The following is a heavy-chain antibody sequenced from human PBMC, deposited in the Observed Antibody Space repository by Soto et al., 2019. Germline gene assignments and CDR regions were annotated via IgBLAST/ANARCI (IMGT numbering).Heavy chain of an antibody. D-gene: IGHD3-3*01. CDR3: ARGQSMTIFGVVTPEAFYI. CDR2: INHFGST. J-gene: IGHJ3*02. CDR1: GESFSGYY. V-gene: IGHV4-34*01. Sequence: PSETLSLTCAVYGESFSGYYWGWIRQPPGKGLEWIGEINHFGSTNYNPSLKGRVSISVDTYRKQVSLKLTSVTAADTAVYYCARGQSMTIFGVVTPEAFYIWGQGTMVTVSS.